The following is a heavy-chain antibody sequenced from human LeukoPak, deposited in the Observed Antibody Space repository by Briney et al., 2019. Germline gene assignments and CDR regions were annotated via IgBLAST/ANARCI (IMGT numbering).Heavy chain of an antibody. V-gene: IGHV3-23*01. CDR1: GFTFSSYA. Sequence: GGSLRLSCAASGFTFSSYAMGWVRQAPGKGLEWVSAISGSGGGTYYADSVKGRFTISRDNSKNTLYLQMNSLTAEDTAVYYCAKEGRQLRGAFDIWGQGTMVTVSS. CDR3: AKEGRQLRGAFDI. D-gene: IGHD1-1*01. CDR2: ISGSGGGT. J-gene: IGHJ3*02.